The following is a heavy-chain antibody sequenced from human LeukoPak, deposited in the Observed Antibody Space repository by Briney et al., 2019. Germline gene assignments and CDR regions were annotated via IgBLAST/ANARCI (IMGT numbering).Heavy chain of an antibody. CDR2: IYHSGST. Sequence: SETLSLTCSVSGFSISSGYFWGWIRQPPGKGLEWIGRIYHSGSTYYDPSLKSGVPISVDMSRNQFSLKLSSMTAADTAVYYCLRAREPLVYTYYFDYWGQGTLVTVSS. J-gene: IGHJ4*02. D-gene: IGHD1-14*01. CDR3: LRAREPLVYTYYFDY. V-gene: IGHV4-38-2*02. CDR1: GFSISSGYF.